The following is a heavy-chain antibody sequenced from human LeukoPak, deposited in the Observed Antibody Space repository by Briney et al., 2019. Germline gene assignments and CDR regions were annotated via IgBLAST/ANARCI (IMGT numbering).Heavy chain of an antibody. J-gene: IGHJ4*02. CDR1: GYSFTNYW. Sequence: GESLKISCKGSGYSFTNYWIGWVRQMPGRGLEWMGIIYPGDSDTRYSPSFQGQVTISADKSISTAFLQWSSLKASDTAVYYCARRLKISQGGTTDYWGQGTLVTVSS. CDR3: ARRLKISQGGTTDY. D-gene: IGHD1-1*01. V-gene: IGHV5-51*01. CDR2: IYPGDSDT.